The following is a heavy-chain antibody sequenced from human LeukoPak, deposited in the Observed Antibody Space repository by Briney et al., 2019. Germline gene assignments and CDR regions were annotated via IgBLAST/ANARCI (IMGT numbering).Heavy chain of an antibody. V-gene: IGHV1-18*04. J-gene: IGHJ4*02. Sequence: GESLKISCKGSGYSFTSYWITWVRQAPGQGLEWMGWISAYNGNTNYAQKLQGRVTMTTDTSTSTAYMELRSLRSDDTAVYYCARDLPRWWTYYDILTGYYGFDYWGQGTLVTVSS. CDR1: GYSFTSYW. D-gene: IGHD3-9*01. CDR2: ISAYNGNT. CDR3: ARDLPRWWTYYDILTGYYGFDY.